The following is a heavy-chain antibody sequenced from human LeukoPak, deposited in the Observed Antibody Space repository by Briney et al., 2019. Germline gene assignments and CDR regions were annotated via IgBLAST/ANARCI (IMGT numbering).Heavy chain of an antibody. Sequence: SETLSLTCTVSGGSISSYYWSWIRQPPGKGLEWIGYIYYSGSTNYNPSLKSRVTISVDTSKNQFSLKLSSVTAADTAVYYCARSITWLQGAFDIWGQGTMVTVSS. J-gene: IGHJ3*02. CDR2: IYYSGST. D-gene: IGHD3-22*01. V-gene: IGHV4-59*08. CDR3: ARSITWLQGAFDI. CDR1: GGSISSYY.